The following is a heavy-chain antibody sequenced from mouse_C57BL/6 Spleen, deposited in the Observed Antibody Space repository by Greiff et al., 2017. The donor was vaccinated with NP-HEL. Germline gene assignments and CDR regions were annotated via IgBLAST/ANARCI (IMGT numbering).Heavy chain of an antibody. CDR1: GYSFTGYF. CDR2: INPYNGDT. J-gene: IGHJ3*01. D-gene: IGHD2-4*01. CDR3: AREGLYYDYDGFAY. Sequence: EVQLQQSGPELVKPGDSVKISCKASGYSFTGYFMNWVMQSHGKSLEWIGRINPYNGDTFYNQKFKGKATLTVDKSSSTAHMELRSLTSEDSAVYYCAREGLYYDYDGFAYWGQGTLVTVSA. V-gene: IGHV1-20*01.